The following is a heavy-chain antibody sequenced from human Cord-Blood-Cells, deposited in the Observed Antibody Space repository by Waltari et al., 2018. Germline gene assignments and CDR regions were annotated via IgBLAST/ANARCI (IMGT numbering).Heavy chain of an antibody. Sequence: QLQLQESGPGLVKPSETLSLTCTVPGCSISSSSYYWGWFRQPPGKGLEWIGSFYYSGGTQYHPSVKGRGTISGDTAKYQFSLKLSSVTAADTAVDYCARLWYFDYWGQGTLVTVSS. CDR1: GCSISSSSYY. CDR2: FYYSGGT. CDR3: ARLWYFDY. J-gene: IGHJ4*02. V-gene: IGHV4-39*01.